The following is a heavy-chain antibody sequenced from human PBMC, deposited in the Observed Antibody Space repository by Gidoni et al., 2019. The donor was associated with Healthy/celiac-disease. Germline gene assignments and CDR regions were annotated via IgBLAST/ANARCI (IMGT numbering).Heavy chain of an antibody. CDR1: GGSISSYY. CDR3: ARVRKEDSYGLFDY. V-gene: IGHV4-59*01. CDR2: IYYSGST. J-gene: IGHJ4*02. Sequence: QVQLQESGPGLVKPSETLSLTCTVSGGSISSYYWSWIRQPPGKGLEWIGYIYYSGSTNYNPSLKSRVTISVDTSKNQFSLKLSSVTAADTAVYYCARVRKEDSYGLFDYWGQGTLVTVSS. D-gene: IGHD5-18*01.